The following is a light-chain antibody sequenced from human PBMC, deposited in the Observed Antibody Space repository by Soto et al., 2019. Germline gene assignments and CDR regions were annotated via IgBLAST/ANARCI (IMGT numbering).Light chain of an antibody. Sequence: QSVLTQPPSASGTPGQRVTISCSGSSSHIGSNYVYWYQQLPGTAPKLLICRNNQRPSGVPDRFSGSKSGTSASLAISGLRSEDEADYYCAAWDDSLSGVVFGGGTKLTVL. CDR1: SSHIGSNY. V-gene: IGLV1-47*01. J-gene: IGLJ2*01. CDR3: AAWDDSLSGVV. CDR2: RNN.